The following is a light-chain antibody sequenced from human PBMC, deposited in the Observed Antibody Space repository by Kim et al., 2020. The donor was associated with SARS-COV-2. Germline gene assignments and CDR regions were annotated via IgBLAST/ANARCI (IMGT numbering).Light chain of an antibody. V-gene: IGLV4-69*01. CDR3: QTWGTGIQV. J-gene: IGLJ2*01. CDR2: LNSDGSH. Sequence: ASVKLTCTLDSGHSSYAIAWHQQQPEKGPRYLMKLNSDGSHSKGDGIPDRFSSSSSGAERYLTISSLQSEDEADYYCQTWGTGIQVFGGGTKLTVL. CDR1: SGHSSYA.